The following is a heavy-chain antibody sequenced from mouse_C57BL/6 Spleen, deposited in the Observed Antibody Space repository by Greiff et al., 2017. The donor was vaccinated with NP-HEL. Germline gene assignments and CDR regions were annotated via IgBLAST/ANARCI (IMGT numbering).Heavy chain of an antibody. J-gene: IGHJ3*01. CDR2: IDPSDSYT. CDR1: GYTFTSYW. Sequence: QVQLQQPGAELVKPGASVKLSCKASGYTFTSYWMQWVKQRPGQGLEWIGEIDPSDSYTNYNQQFKGKATLTVATSSSAAYMQLSSLTSEVSAVYYCAGGGYDGFAYWGQGTLVTVSA. D-gene: IGHD2-2*01. V-gene: IGHV1-50*01. CDR3: AGGGYDGFAY.